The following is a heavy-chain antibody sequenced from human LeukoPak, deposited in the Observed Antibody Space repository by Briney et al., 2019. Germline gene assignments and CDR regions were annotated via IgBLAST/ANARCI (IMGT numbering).Heavy chain of an antibody. CDR3: ARVEDAATISYYYYGMDV. CDR2: IIPIFGTA. D-gene: IGHD5-24*01. CDR1: GGTFSSYA. J-gene: IGHJ6*02. Sequence: SVKVSCKASGGTFSSYATSWVRQAPGQGLEWMGGIIPIFGTANYAQKFQGRVTITADESTSTAYMELSSLRSEDTAVYYCARVEDAATISYYYYGMDVWGQGTTVTVSS. V-gene: IGHV1-69*13.